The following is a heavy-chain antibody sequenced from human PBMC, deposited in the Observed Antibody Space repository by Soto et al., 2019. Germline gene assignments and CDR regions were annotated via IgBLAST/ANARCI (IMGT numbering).Heavy chain of an antibody. J-gene: IGHJ6*02. CDR1: GFTFSSYA. Sequence: GGSLRLSCAASGFTFSSYAMSWVRQAPGKGLEWVSAIIGSGGCTYYADSVKGRFPISRDISKNTLYLQLNSLRAEDTALYYCAKEPYSGSYSEGMDVWGQGTTVTVSS. D-gene: IGHD1-26*01. CDR3: AKEPYSGSYSEGMDV. V-gene: IGHV3-23*01. CDR2: IIGSGGCT.